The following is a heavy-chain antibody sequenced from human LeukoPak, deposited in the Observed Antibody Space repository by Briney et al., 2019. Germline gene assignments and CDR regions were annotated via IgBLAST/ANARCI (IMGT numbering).Heavy chain of an antibody. CDR1: GFIVSTKY. CDR2: LYSGDTT. J-gene: IGHJ2*01. V-gene: IGHV3-53*01. CDR3: ARVGDHYHWYLDL. D-gene: IGHD3-10*01. Sequence: PGGSLRLSCEASGFIVSTKYMNWVRQAPGKGLEWVSILYSGDTTYYADSVKGRFTVTRDSSKNTLYLHINSLRAEDTAVYYCARVGDHYHWYLDLWGRGALVTASS.